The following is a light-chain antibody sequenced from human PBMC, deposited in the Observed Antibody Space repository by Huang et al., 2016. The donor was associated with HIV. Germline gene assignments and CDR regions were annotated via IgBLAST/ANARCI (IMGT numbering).Light chain of an antibody. Sequence: EILLTQSPATLSLSPGERATLSCRASHNIYTYLAGYQQTPGQAPRLLIYDASTRATDVPARFRGSGSGTNFTLTISNLEPEDFAVYFCQQRSHWPPFTFGPGTKVDIK. V-gene: IGKV3-11*01. CDR1: HNIYTY. CDR2: DAS. CDR3: QQRSHWPPFT. J-gene: IGKJ3*01.